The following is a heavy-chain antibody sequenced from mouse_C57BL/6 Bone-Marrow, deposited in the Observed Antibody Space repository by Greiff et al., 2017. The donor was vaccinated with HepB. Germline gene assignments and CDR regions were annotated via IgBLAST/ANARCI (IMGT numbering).Heavy chain of an antibody. J-gene: IGHJ2*01. CDR3: ARHPSYPSFDY. Sequence: EVKVVESGGDLVKPGGSLKLSCAASGFTFSSYGMSWVRQTPDKRLEWVATISSGGSYTYYPDSVKGRFTISRDNAKNTLYLQMSSLKSEDTAMYYCARHPSYPSFDYWGQGTTLTVSS. D-gene: IGHD2-10*01. CDR1: GFTFSSYG. V-gene: IGHV5-6*01. CDR2: ISSGGSYT.